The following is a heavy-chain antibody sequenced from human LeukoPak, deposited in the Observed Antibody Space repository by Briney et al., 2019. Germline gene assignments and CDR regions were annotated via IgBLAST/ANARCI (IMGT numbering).Heavy chain of an antibody. D-gene: IGHD3-10*01. CDR3: ARVETIRGYFDY. J-gene: IGHJ4*02. CDR2: IYHSGST. V-gene: IGHV4-30-2*01. CDR1: GGSISSGGYS. Sequence: PSETLSLTCAVSGGSISSGGYSWSWIRQPPGKGLEWIGYIYHSGSTYYNPSLKSRVTISVDRSKNQFSLKLSSVTAADTAVYYCARVETIRGYFDYWGQGTLVTVSS.